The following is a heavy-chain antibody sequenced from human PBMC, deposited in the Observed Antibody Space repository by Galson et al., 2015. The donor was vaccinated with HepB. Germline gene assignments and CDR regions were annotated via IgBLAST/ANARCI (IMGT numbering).Heavy chain of an antibody. D-gene: IGHD2-15*01. V-gene: IGHV3-33*01. CDR1: GFTFSSYG. Sequence: SLRLSCAASGFTFSSYGMHWVRQAPGKGLEWVAVIWYDGSNKYYADSVKGRFTISRDNSKNTQYLQMNSLRAEDTAVYYCAREGHCSGGSCFDYWGQGTLVTVSS. CDR2: IWYDGSNK. J-gene: IGHJ4*02. CDR3: AREGHCSGGSCFDY.